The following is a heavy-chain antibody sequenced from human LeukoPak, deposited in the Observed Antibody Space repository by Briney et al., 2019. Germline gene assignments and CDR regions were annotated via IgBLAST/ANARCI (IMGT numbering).Heavy chain of an antibody. CDR3: AFHYGSGRYYFDY. D-gene: IGHD3-10*01. Sequence: SGESLKISCKGSGYSFTSYWIGWVRQLPGKGLEWMGIIYPGDSDTRYSPSFQGQVTISADKSISTAYLQWSSLKASDTAMYYCAFHYGSGRYYFDYWGQGTLVTVSS. V-gene: IGHV5-51*01. CDR1: GYSFTSYW. CDR2: IYPGDSDT. J-gene: IGHJ4*02.